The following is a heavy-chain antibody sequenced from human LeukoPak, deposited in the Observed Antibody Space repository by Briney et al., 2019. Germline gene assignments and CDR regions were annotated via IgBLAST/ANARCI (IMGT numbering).Heavy chain of an antibody. Sequence: HPGGSLRLSCTAPGFIFSNYWMNWVRQAPGKGLEWVASIKKDGSEKYYVDSVKGRFTISRDNAKNSLYVQMNSLRAEDTAVYYCARSISGYYIYYMDVWGKGTTVTVSS. D-gene: IGHD6-19*01. V-gene: IGHV3-7*01. CDR1: GFIFSNYW. CDR2: IKKDGSEK. J-gene: IGHJ6*03. CDR3: ARSISGYYIYYMDV.